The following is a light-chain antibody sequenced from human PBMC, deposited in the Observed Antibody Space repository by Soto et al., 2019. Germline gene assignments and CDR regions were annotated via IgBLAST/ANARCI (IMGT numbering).Light chain of an antibody. Sequence: DIQMTQSPSSLSASVGDRVTITCQASQDISNYLNWYQQKPGKAPKLLIYDASNLETGVQSRFSGSGSGTEFTLTIRSLQPDDFATYYCKQYNSYSWTFGQGTKVDIK. J-gene: IGKJ1*01. CDR1: QDISNY. CDR3: KQYNSYSWT. V-gene: IGKV1-33*01. CDR2: DAS.